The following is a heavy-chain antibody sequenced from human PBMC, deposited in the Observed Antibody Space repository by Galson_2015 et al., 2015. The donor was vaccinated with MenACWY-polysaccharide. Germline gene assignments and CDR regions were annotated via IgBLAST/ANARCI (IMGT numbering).Heavy chain of an antibody. CDR1: GFTFSDYY. V-gene: IGHV3-11*01. D-gene: IGHD3-10*01. CDR2: TSGSGSAT. J-gene: IGHJ4*02. Sequence: SLRLSCAASGFTFSDYYMHWVRQAPGKGLEWVSYTSGSGSATYLADSVKGRFIISRDNAQNSLYLQMNSLRAEDTAVYYCASNPRGARSSYFDNWGQGIQVTVSS. CDR3: ASNPRGARSSYFDN.